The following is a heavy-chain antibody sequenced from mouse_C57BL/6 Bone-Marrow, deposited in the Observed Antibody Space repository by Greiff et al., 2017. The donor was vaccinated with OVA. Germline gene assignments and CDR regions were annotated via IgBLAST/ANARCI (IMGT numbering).Heavy chain of an antibody. V-gene: IGHV1-64*01. D-gene: IGHD4-1*01. CDR1: GYTFTSYW. J-gene: IGHJ2*01. CDR3: ARVTGTEDY. Sequence: QVQLQQPGAELVKPGASVKLSCKASGYTFTSYWMHWVKQRPGQGLEWIGMIHPNSGSTNYNEKFKSKATLTVDKSSSTAYMQHSSLTSDDSAVYDCARVTGTEDYGGQGTTLTVSS. CDR2: IHPNSGST.